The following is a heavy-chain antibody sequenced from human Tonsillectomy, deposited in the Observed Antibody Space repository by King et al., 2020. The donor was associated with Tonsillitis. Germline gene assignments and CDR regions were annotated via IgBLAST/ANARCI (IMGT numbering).Heavy chain of an antibody. CDR2: ISSSGSTI. D-gene: IGHD3-10*01. V-gene: IGHV3-48*03. CDR1: GFTFSSYE. J-gene: IGHJ6*03. Sequence: QLVQSGGGLVQPGGSLRLSCAASGFTFSSYEMNWVRQAPGKGLEWVSYISSSGSTIYYADSVKGRFTISRDNAKNSLYLQMNSLRAEDTAVYYCARVPRSVPGQSGFGELWSSYYYYYYMDVWGKGTTVTVSS. CDR3: ARVPRSVPGQSGFGELWSSYYYYYYMDV.